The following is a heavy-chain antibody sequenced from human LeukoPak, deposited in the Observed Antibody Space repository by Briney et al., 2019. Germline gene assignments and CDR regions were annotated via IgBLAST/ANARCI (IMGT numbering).Heavy chain of an antibody. V-gene: IGHV1-46*01. CDR3: ARDYPRGYSSGTGPFDY. Sequence: ASVKVSCKASGYTFTSYYMHWVRQAPGQGLEWMGIINPSGGSTSYAQKFQGRVTMTRDTSTSTVYMELSSLRSEDTAVYYCARDYPRGYSSGTGPFDYWGQGTLVTVSS. CDR1: GYTFTSYY. CDR2: INPSGGST. D-gene: IGHD6-19*01. J-gene: IGHJ4*02.